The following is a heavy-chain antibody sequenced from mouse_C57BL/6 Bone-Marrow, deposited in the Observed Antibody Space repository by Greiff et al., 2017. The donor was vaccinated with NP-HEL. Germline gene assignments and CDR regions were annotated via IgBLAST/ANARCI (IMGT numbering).Heavy chain of an antibody. Sequence: VQLKESGGGLVKPGGSLKLSCAASGFTFSDYGMHWVRQAPEKGLEWVAYISSGSSTIYYADTVKGRFTISRDNAKNTLFLQMTSLRSEDTAMYYCARGHYYGSSPGYFDVWGTGTTVTVSS. J-gene: IGHJ1*03. V-gene: IGHV5-17*01. CDR2: ISSGSSTI. CDR1: GFTFSDYG. CDR3: ARGHYYGSSPGYFDV. D-gene: IGHD1-1*01.